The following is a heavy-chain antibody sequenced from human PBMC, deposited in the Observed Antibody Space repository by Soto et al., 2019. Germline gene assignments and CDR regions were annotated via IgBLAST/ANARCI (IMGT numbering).Heavy chain of an antibody. D-gene: IGHD1-26*01. CDR2: IIPIFGTA. Sequence: GPPVKVSCKAPGGTFSSYAISWVRQAPGQGLEWMGGIIPIFGTANYAQKFQGRVTITADESTSTAYMELSSLRSEDTAVYYCARGSPRENWFDPWGQGTLVTVSS. CDR1: GGTFSSYA. J-gene: IGHJ5*02. V-gene: IGHV1-69*13. CDR3: ARGSPRENWFDP.